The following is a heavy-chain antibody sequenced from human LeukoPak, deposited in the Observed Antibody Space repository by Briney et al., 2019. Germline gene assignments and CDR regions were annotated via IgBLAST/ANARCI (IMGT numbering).Heavy chain of an antibody. Sequence: ASVKVSCKASGYTFTSYDINWVRQATGQGLEWMGWMNPNSGNTGYAQKFQGRVTMTRNTSISTAYMELSGLRSEDTAVYYCARGLYRGVAATPAYWGQGTLVTVSS. CDR2: MNPNSGNT. CDR1: GYTFTSYD. V-gene: IGHV1-8*01. J-gene: IGHJ4*02. D-gene: IGHD2-15*01. CDR3: ARGLYRGVAATPAY.